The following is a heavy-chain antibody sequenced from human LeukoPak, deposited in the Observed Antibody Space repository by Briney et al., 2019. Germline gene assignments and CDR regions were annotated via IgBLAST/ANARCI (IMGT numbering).Heavy chain of an antibody. CDR3: ARARWSSTGWFLGY. Sequence: GGSLRLSCTASGFTFSSYWMHWVRQAPGKGLVWVSRVNPQGSGTSYTDSVKGRFTISRDNAKDALHLRMDNLRVEDTAVYYCARARWSSTGWFLGYWGQGTLVTVSS. D-gene: IGHD6-19*01. CDR1: GFTFSSYW. V-gene: IGHV3-74*01. J-gene: IGHJ4*02. CDR2: VNPQGSGT.